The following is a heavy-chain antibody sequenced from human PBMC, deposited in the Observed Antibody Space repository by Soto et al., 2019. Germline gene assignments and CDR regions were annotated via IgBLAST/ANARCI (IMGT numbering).Heavy chain of an antibody. CDR3: ATMGSGYYYDY. D-gene: IGHD3-22*01. CDR1: GFTFSRYS. V-gene: IGHV3-21*01. J-gene: IGHJ4*02. CDR2: ISSGRTYT. Sequence: EVQLVESGGGLVKPGGSLRLSCAASGFTFSRYSMNWVRQAPGKGLEWVSSISSGRTYTDYADSVKGRFTISGDNAKNSRHLQMTSLRAEYTAVYYWATMGSGYYYDYWGQGTLVNVSS.